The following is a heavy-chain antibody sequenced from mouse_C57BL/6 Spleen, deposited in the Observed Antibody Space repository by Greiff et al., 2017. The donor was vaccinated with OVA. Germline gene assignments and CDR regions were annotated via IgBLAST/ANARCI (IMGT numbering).Heavy chain of an antibody. CDR1: GYSFTGYY. D-gene: IGHD3-2*02. J-gene: IGHJ2*01. CDR3: ARGTAQVLFDY. Sequence: VQLKESGPELVKPGASVKISCKASGYSFTGYYMNWVKQSPEKSLEWIGEINPSTGGTTYNQKFKAKATLTVDKSSSTAYMQLKSLTSEDSAVYYCARGTAQVLFDYWGQGTTLTVSS. CDR2: INPSTGGT. V-gene: IGHV1-42*01.